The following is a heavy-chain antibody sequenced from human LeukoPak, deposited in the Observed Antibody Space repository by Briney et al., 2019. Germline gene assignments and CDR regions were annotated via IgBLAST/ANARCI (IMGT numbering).Heavy chain of an antibody. V-gene: IGHV4-4*02. CDR1: GASITSSHW. CDR3: VSPRGFSYGYFDY. D-gene: IGHD5-18*01. CDR2: IHDSGTT. J-gene: IGHJ4*02. Sequence: SGTLSLTCAVSGASITSSHWWSWARQPPGKGLEWIGEIHDSGTTNYKPSLKSRVTISADTSKNQFSLTLGSVSATDTAVYYCVSPRGFSYGYFDYWGQGTLVTVSS.